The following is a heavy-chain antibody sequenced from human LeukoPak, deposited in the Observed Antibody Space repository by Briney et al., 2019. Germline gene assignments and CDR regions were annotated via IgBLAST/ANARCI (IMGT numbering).Heavy chain of an antibody. CDR1: GFSFSSYG. CDR3: ARGGAPTSFDS. D-gene: IGHD1-26*01. V-gene: IGHV1-18*01. CDR2: ISAYNGKT. Sequence: ASVRVSCKASGFSFSSYGFSWVRQAPGQGREWMGWISAYNGKTNYAQKFQGRVTMTTDTSTTTVYMDLRSLRSDDTAVYFCARGGAPTSFDSWGQGTLITVSS. J-gene: IGHJ4*02.